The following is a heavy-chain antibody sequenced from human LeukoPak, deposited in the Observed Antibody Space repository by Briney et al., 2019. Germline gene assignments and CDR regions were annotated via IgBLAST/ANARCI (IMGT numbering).Heavy chain of an antibody. V-gene: IGHV3-48*03. CDR2: ISSSGRTF. CDR3: ARDSRGSSWFFDY. D-gene: IGHD6-13*01. J-gene: IGHJ4*02. CDR1: GFTFSSYE. Sequence: GGSLRLSCAASGFTFSSYEMNWVRQAPGKGLEWVSYISSSGRTFYYADSVKDRFTISGDNGKNSLYLQMNSLRVEDTAVYYCARDSRGSSWFFDYWGQGALVTVSS.